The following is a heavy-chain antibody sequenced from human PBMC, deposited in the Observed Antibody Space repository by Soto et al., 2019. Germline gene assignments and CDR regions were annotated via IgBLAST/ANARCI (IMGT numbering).Heavy chain of an antibody. V-gene: IGHV3-23*01. CDR1: GFTFSSYA. CDR2: VSGSGATT. J-gene: IGHJ4*02. Sequence: EVQLLESGGGLVQPGGSLRLSCAASGFTFSSYAMSWVRQAPGKGLEWVSCVSGSGATTYYADSVKGRFTISRDNSKNKLYLQMNSLRAEDTAVYLYATEYHDFWSGYASHIDYWGQGTLVTVSS. D-gene: IGHD3-3*01. CDR3: ATEYHDFWSGYASHIDY.